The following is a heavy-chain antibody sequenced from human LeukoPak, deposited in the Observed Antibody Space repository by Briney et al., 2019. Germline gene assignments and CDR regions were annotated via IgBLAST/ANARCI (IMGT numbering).Heavy chain of an antibody. Sequence: PSETLSLTCTVSGGSMRNYYWSWIRQTPGKGLEWIGYSYYGGSTIYNPSLKSRVTISVDTSKNQFSLKLSSVTAADTAVYYCARGDYYGSAPYGMDVWGQGTTVTVSS. V-gene: IGHV4-59*08. J-gene: IGHJ6*02. CDR3: ARGDYYGSAPYGMDV. CDR2: SYYGGST. D-gene: IGHD3-10*01. CDR1: GGSMRNYY.